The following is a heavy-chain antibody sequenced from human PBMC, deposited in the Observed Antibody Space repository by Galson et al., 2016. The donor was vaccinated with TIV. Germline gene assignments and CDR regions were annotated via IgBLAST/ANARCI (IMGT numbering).Heavy chain of an antibody. CDR2: ISGTGIST. V-gene: IGHV3-23*01. CDR3: AKDRGKQWLVPTDS. Sequence: SLRLSCAASGFTFSTYALTWVRQTPGKGLEWVSTISGTGISTYYADSVKGRFTVSRDNSKSTLYLQMDSLRAEDTAIYYCAKDRGKQWLVPTDSWGQGTLVTVPS. CDR1: GFTFSTYA. J-gene: IGHJ5*01. D-gene: IGHD6-19*01.